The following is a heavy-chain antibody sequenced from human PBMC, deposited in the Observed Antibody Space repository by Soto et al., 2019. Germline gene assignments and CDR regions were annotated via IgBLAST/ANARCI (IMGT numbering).Heavy chain of an antibody. J-gene: IGHJ6*04. V-gene: IGHV6-1*01. D-gene: IGHD4-4*01. CDR2: TYYRSKWYN. CDR1: VYSVSSNRAA. Sequence: SQTLSLTCAISVYSVSSNRAAWDWIRGSRSRGLECLGRTYYRSKWYNDYAVSVKSRITINPATSKNQFSLQLNSVTPEDTALYYCARVAVTTVGVYYYYGMEVWGKGTKLTASS. CDR3: ARVAVTTVGVYYYYGMEV.